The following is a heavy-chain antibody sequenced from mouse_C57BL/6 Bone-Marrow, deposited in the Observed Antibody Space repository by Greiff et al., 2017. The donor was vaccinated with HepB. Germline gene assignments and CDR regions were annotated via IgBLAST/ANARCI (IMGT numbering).Heavy chain of an antibody. V-gene: IGHV1-26*01. D-gene: IGHD1-1*01. CDR1: GYTFTDYY. J-gene: IGHJ2*01. Sequence: EVQLQQSGPELVKPGASVKISCKASGYTFTDYYMNWVKQSHGKSLEWIGDINPNNGGTSYNQKFKGKATLTVDKSSSTAYMELRSLTSEDSAVYYCARFSTTVVATGDYWGQGTTLTVSS. CDR2: INPNNGGT. CDR3: ARFSTTVVATGDY.